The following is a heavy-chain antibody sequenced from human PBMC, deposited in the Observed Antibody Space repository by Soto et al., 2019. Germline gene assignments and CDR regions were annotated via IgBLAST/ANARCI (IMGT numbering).Heavy chain of an antibody. CDR3: AGVEYTESEYYPGIDD. V-gene: IGHV6-1*01. CDR2: TYYRSKWYN. Sequence: QTLSPSCVISRDSVSPNIAGWNWIRQSPSRGLEWLGRTYYRSKWYNDYAVSLKGRISIDADTSKNQFSLQLNSVTPEDTDLYYCAGVEYTESEYYPGIDDWGQGTTVTVSS. CDR1: RDSVSPNIAG. D-gene: IGHD2-8*01. J-gene: IGHJ6*02.